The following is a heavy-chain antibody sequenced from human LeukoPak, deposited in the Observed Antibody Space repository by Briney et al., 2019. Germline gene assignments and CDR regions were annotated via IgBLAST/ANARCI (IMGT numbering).Heavy chain of an antibody. CDR1: GFSVTTSGVS. CDR2: IYWNDNK. J-gene: IGHJ5*01. V-gene: IGHV2-5*01. Sequence: ESGPTLVKPTQTLTLTCTFSGFSVTTSGVSVGWIRQPPGKALEWLAVIYWNDNKYYNPSLNNRVTVTKDTSKNQVVLTLTNMDPVDIATYYCAHRRTASGWSDFFDSWGQGTLVTVSS. D-gene: IGHD6-19*01. CDR3: AHRRTASGWSDFFDS.